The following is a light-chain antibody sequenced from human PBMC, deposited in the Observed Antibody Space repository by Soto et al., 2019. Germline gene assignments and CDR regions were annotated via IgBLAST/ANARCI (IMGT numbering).Light chain of an antibody. CDR1: SSNIGAGYD. CDR2: RNN. Sequence: QSVLTQPPSVSGAPGQRVTISCTGSSSNIGAGYDVHWYQQVPGAAPKLLIYRNNNRPSGVPDRFSGSKSGASASLAITGLQAEDEADYYCQSSDTSVSGSRVFGTGTKLTVL. V-gene: IGLV1-40*01. J-gene: IGLJ1*01. CDR3: QSSDTSVSGSRV.